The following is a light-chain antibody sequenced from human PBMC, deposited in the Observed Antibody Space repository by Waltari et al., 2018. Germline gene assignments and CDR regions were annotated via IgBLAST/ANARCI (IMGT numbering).Light chain of an antibody. CDR1: PSISSW. J-gene: IGKJ1*01. Sequence: DIQMTQSPSTLSASVGDRVTITCRASPSISSWLAWYQQKPGKAPKLLIYKASSLESGVPSRFSGSGSGTEFTLTISSLQPDDFATYYCQQYNSYMTFGQGTKVEIK. V-gene: IGKV1-5*03. CDR3: QQYNSYMT. CDR2: KAS.